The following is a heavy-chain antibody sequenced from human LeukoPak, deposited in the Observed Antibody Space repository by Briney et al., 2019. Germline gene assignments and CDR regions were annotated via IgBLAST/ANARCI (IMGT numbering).Heavy chain of an antibody. Sequence: SETLSLTCTVSGDSISSYYCSWIRQPARKGLDWIGRIYTSGSTNYNPSLKSRVTMSVDTSKNQFSLKLSSVAAADTAVYYCARMISSGSYLAWFDPWGEGTLVTVSS. D-gene: IGHD1-26*01. CDR1: GDSISSYY. CDR2: IYTSGST. V-gene: IGHV4-4*07. J-gene: IGHJ5*02. CDR3: ARMISSGSYLAWFDP.